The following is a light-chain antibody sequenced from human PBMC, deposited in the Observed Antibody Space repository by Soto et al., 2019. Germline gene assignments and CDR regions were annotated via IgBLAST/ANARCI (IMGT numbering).Light chain of an antibody. J-gene: IGKJ1*01. CDR1: QSVSSY. Sequence: EIMLTQSPATLSLSPGERATLSCRASQSVSSYLAWYQQKPGQAPRLLIYDASNRATGIPARFSGSGSGTDFTLTISRLEPEDFAVYYCQQYGSSSWTFGQGTKVDIK. V-gene: IGKV3-11*01. CDR3: QQYGSSSWT. CDR2: DAS.